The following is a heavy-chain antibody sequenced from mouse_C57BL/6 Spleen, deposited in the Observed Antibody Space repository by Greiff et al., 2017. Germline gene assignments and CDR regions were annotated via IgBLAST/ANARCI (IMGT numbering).Heavy chain of an antibody. CDR1: GYSITSGYY. CDR3: AREGWLDYFDY. Sequence: VQLKESGPGLVKPSQSLSLTCSVTGYSITSGYYWNWIRQFPGNKLEWMGYISYDGSNNYNPSLKNRISITRDTSKNQFFLKLNSVTTEDTATYYCAREGWLDYFDYWGQGTTLTVSS. D-gene: IGHD2-3*01. CDR2: ISYDGSN. J-gene: IGHJ2*01. V-gene: IGHV3-6*01.